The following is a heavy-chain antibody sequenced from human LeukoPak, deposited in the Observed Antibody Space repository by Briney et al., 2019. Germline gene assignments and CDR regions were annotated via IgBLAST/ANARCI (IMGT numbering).Heavy chain of an antibody. CDR2: INHSGST. V-gene: IGHV4-34*01. CDR1: GGSISSYY. D-gene: IGHD3-10*01. Sequence: PSETLSLTCTVSGGSISSYYWSWIRQPPGKGLEWIGEINHSGSTNYNPSLKSRVTISVDTSKNQFSLKLSSVTAADTAVYYCARYGSGSYLYYYYGMDVWGQGTTVTVSS. CDR3: ARYGSGSYLYYYYGMDV. J-gene: IGHJ6*02.